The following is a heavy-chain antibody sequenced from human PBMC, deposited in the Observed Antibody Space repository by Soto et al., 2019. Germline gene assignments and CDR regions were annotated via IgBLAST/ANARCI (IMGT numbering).Heavy chain of an antibody. V-gene: IGHV1-69*01. CDR1: GGKFSSYG. Sequence: QVQLVQSGAEVKKPGSSVKVSCKASGGKFSSYGISWVRQAPGQGLEWMGGIVPLFGTTNYAPKFRCRVTITADESTSTAYMEVSSLRSEDTAVYYCAKASGRSWYNWFDPWGQGTLVTVST. CDR3: AKASGRSWYNWFDP. CDR2: IVPLFGTT. J-gene: IGHJ5*02. D-gene: IGHD6-13*01.